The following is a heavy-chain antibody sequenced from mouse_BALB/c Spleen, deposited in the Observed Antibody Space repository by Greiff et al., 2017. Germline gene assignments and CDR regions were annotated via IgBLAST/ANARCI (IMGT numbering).Heavy chain of an antibody. D-gene: IGHD2-4*01. V-gene: IGHV5-6*03. J-gene: IGHJ2*01. CDR1: GFTFSSYG. Sequence: EVKLVESGGGLVKPGGSLKLSCAASGFTFSSYGMSWVRQTPDKRLEWVATISSGGSYTYYPDSVKGRFTISRDNAKNTLYLQMSSLKSEDTAMYYCARSYYDYDGDYFDYWGQGTTLTVSS. CDR3: ARSYYDYDGDYFDY. CDR2: ISSGGSYT.